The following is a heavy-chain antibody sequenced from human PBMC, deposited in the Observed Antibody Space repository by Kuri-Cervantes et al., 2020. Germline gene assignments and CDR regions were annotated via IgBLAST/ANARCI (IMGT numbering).Heavy chain of an antibody. J-gene: IGHJ5*02. CDR1: GFTFSSYS. Sequence: LSLTCAASGFTFSSYSMNWVRQAPGKGLEWVAIISHDGSEKYFVDSVTGRFTISRDNAENSLYLQMNSLRAEDTAVYYCARDFGYYKFDLWGQGTLVTVSS. CDR3: ARDFGYYKFDL. CDR2: ISHDGSEK. V-gene: IGHV3-7*01. D-gene: IGHD3-9*01.